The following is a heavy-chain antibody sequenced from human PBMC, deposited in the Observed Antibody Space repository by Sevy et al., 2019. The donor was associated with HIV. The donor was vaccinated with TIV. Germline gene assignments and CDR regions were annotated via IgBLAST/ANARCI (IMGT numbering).Heavy chain of an antibody. CDR3: AREYSNHYYYGMDV. V-gene: IGHV4-30-4*01. D-gene: IGHD4-4*01. Sequence: SETLSLTCTVSGGSISSGDYYWSWIRQPPGKGLEWIGYIYYSGSTYYNLSLKSRVTISVDTSKNQFSLKLSSVTAADTAVYYCAREYSNHYYYGMDVWGQGTTVTVSS. CDR2: IYYSGST. J-gene: IGHJ6*02. CDR1: GGSISSGDYY.